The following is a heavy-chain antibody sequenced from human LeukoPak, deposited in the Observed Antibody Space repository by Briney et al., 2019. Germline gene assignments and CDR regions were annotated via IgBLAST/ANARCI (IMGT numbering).Heavy chain of an antibody. J-gene: IGHJ4*02. CDR2: IYTGGGT. D-gene: IGHD2-21*02. CDR1: GFSISHYY. Sequence: PGGSLRLSCAASGFSISHYYMTWVRQTPEKGLDWVSVIYTGGGTNYGDSVKGRFTISRDNSKNTLYLQMNSLRADDTAIYYCARGQAYCGADCYSDWGQGTLVTVSS. CDR3: ARGQAYCGADCYSD. V-gene: IGHV3-66*01.